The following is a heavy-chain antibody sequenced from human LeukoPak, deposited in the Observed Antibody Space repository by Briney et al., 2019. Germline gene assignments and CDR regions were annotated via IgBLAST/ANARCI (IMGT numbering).Heavy chain of an antibody. D-gene: IGHD1-26*01. V-gene: IGHV1-69*05. CDR2: IIPIFGTA. CDR1: GGAFSSYA. J-gene: IGHJ4*02. Sequence: SVKVSCKASGGAFSSYAISWVRQAPGQGLEWMGRIIPIFGTADYAQKFQGRVTVTTDESTSTAYMELSSLRSEDTAVYYCGPTEGELGWGQGTLVTVSS. CDR3: GPTEGELG.